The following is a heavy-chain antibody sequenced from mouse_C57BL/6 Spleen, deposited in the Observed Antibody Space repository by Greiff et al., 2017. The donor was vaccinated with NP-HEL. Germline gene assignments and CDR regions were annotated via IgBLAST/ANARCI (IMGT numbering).Heavy chain of an antibody. J-gene: IGHJ2*01. V-gene: IGHV5-17*01. D-gene: IGHD2-4*01. CDR3: ARGYDSDVDY. CDR1: GFTFSDYG. CDR2: ISSGSSTI. Sequence: EVKLVESGGGLVKPGGSLKLSCAASGFTFSDYGMHWVRQAPEKGLEWVAYISSGSSTIYYADTVKGRFTISRDNAKNTLFLQMTSLRSEDTAMYYCARGYDSDVDYWGQGTTLTVSS.